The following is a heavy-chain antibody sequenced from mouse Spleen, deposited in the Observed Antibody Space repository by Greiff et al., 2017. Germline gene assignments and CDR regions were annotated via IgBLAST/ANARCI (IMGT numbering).Heavy chain of an antibody. Sequence: QVLLQQSGAELVRPGTSVKVSCKASGYAFTNYLIEWVKQRPGQGLEWIGVINPGSGGTNYNEKFKGKATLTADKSSSTAYMQLSSLTSEDSAVYFCAREGDGQFAYWGQGTLVTVSA. V-gene: IGHV1-54*01. CDR3: AREGDGQFAY. D-gene: IGHD1-1*01. CDR1: GYAFTNYL. J-gene: IGHJ3*01. CDR2: INPGSGGT.